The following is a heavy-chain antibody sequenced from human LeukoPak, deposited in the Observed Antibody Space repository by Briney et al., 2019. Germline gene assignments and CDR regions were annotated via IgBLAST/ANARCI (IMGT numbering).Heavy chain of an antibody. V-gene: IGHV1-18*01. D-gene: IGHD3-3*01. CDR1: GYTFTSYG. J-gene: IGHJ4*02. CDR2: ISAYNGNT. CDR3: ARDGWVFGVVSPPY. Sequence: GASVKVSCKASGYTFTSYGISWVRQAPGQGLEWVGWISAYNGNTNYAQKLQGRVTMTTDTSTSAAYMELRSLRSDDTAVYYCARDGWVFGVVSPPYWGQGTLVTVSS.